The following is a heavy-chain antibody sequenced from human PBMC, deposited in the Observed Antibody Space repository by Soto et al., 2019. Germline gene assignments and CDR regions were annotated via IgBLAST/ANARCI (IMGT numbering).Heavy chain of an antibody. CDR3: VRDLDGSGSYYTDY. CDR2: IRVYNGNT. V-gene: IGHV1-18*01. J-gene: IGHJ4*02. D-gene: IGHD3-10*01. Sequence: QVHLVQSGVEVKKPGASVKVSCKASGYNFINYGISWVRQAPGQGLEWMGWIRVYNGNTNYAQNLQGRVTMTTDTSTSTAYMELRSLRSDDTAGYYCVRDLDGSGSYYTDYWGLGTLVTVSS. CDR1: GYNFINYG.